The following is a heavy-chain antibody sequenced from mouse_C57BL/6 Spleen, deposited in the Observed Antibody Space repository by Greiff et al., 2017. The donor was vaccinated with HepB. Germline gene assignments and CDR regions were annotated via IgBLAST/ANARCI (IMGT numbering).Heavy chain of an antibody. Sequence: VQLKESGPGLVKPSQSLSLTCSVTGYSITSGYYWNWIRQFPGNKLEWMGYISYDGSNNYNPSLKNRISITRDTSKNQFFLKLNSVTTEDTATYYCARDRLAFDYWGQGTTLTVSS. CDR2: ISYDGSN. J-gene: IGHJ2*01. D-gene: IGHD4-1*01. V-gene: IGHV3-6*01. CDR1: GYSITSGYY. CDR3: ARDRLAFDY.